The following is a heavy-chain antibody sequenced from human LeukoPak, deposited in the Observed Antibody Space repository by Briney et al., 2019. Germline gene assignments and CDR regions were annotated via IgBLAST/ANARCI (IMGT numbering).Heavy chain of an antibody. V-gene: IGHV4-38-2*01. Sequence: PSETLSLTCAVSGYSISSGYYWGWIRQPPGKGLEWIGSIYHSGSTYYNPSLKSRVTISVDTSKNHFSLKLSSVTAADTAVYYCARRGSAAGTGFDYWGQGTLVTVSS. CDR3: ARRGSAAGTGFDY. D-gene: IGHD6-13*01. CDR1: GYSISSGYY. J-gene: IGHJ4*02. CDR2: IYHSGST.